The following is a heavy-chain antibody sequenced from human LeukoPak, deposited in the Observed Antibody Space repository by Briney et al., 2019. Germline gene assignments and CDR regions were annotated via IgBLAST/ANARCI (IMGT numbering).Heavy chain of an antibody. D-gene: IGHD5-12*01. Sequence: PGESLKISCRGSGYSITSYWIGWVRQMPGKGLEWMGIIYPSDSDNRYSPSLQGQVTISADKSISTAYLQWSSLKASDTAMYYCARHGPPAHNSGYDLDGDYWGQGTLVTVSS. CDR1: GYSITSYW. CDR2: IYPSDSDN. J-gene: IGHJ4*02. CDR3: ARHGPPAHNSGYDLDGDY. V-gene: IGHV5-51*01.